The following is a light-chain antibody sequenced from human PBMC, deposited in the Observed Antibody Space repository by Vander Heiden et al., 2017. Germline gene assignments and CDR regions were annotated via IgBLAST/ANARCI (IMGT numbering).Light chain of an antibody. CDR2: AAS. CDR1: HAINNY. CDR3: HQSDSIPWT. J-gene: IGKJ1*01. Sequence: DIQMTQSPSSLSVSVGDRVTITCRTSHAINNYLNWYQQKPGKAPRLLIYAASNLQSGVPSRFSGSGSGTDFTLAISRLQPEDFATYYCHQSDSIPWTFGQGTKVEIK. V-gene: IGKV1-39*01.